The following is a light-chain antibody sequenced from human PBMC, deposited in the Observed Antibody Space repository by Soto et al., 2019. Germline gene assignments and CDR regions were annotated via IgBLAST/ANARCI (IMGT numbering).Light chain of an antibody. CDR2: HVT. Sequence: QSALTQPASVSGSPGQSITISCTGTSSDVGGYSYVSWYQQHPGDAPKLMIYHVTNRPSGVSDRFSGSKSGNTASLTISGLQAEDESDYYCSSYTSSTVYIVGTGTKLTVL. CDR1: SSDVGGYSY. CDR3: SSYTSSTVYI. V-gene: IGLV2-14*03. J-gene: IGLJ1*01.